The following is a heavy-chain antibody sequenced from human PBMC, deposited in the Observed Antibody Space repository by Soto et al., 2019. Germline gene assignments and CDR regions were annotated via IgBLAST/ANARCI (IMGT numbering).Heavy chain of an antibody. CDR2: IYKSATT. J-gene: IGHJ5*01. Sequence: PSETLSLTCSVSGDSISNLDYFWAWIRQPPGQALEYIGYIYKSATTYYNPSFESRVAISVDTSNSQFSLNVTSVTAADTAVYFYARGRYCLTGRCFPNWFDSWGQGALVTVSS. D-gene: IGHD7-27*01. V-gene: IGHV4-30-4*01. CDR1: GDSISNLDYF. CDR3: ARGRYCLTGRCFPNWFDS.